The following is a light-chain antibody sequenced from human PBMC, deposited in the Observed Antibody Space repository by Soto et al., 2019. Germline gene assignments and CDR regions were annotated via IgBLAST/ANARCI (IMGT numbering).Light chain of an antibody. J-gene: IGLJ2*01. CDR1: NIGSKT. Sequence: SYELTQPPSVSVAPGQTARLTCGGSNIGSKTVHWYQQKPGQAPVLVVYDDADRPSGIPERFSGSNSGNTAALTISRVEAGHEADYYCQVWDAKTDHVVFGGGTKVTVL. CDR2: DDA. V-gene: IGLV3-21*02. CDR3: QVWDAKTDHVV.